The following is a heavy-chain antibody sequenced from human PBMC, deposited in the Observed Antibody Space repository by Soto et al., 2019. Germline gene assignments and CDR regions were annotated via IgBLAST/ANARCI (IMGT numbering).Heavy chain of an antibody. J-gene: IGHJ4*02. CDR2: VNGGNGNT. CDR3: ARDSGIVGPSGDLEY. D-gene: IGHD1-26*01. CDR1: GYTFTTHV. Sequence: QVQLVQSGAEVKEPGASVKVSCKASGYTFTTHVMHWVRQAPGQRREWMGGVNGGNGNTKYSQKFQGRVTISRDSSATTAYMELSRLTSEDKAVYSCARDSGIVGPSGDLEYWGQGNLVTVSS. V-gene: IGHV1-3*01.